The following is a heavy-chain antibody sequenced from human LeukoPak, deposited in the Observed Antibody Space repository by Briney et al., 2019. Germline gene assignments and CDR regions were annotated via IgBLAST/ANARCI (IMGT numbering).Heavy chain of an antibody. D-gene: IGHD1-26*01. J-gene: IGHJ4*02. CDR1: GFTFSSYA. CDR3: AKDRRSGSYTRTYFDY. CDR2: ISGSGGST. V-gene: IGHV3-23*01. Sequence: GGSLRLSCAASGFTFSSYAMSWVRQAPGKGLEWVSAISGSGGSTYYADSVKGRFTISRDNSKNTLYLQMNSLRAEDTAVYYCAKDRRSGSYTRTYFDYWGQGTLVTVYS.